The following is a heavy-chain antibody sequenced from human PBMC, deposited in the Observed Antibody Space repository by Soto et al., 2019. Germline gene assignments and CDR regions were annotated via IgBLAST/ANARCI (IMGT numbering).Heavy chain of an antibody. CDR2: IYYSGST. D-gene: IGHD3-16*02. CDR3: ARYGADYDYIWGSYRSPPFGY. V-gene: IGHV4-39*01. J-gene: IGHJ4*02. CDR1: GGSISSSSYY. Sequence: SETLSLTCTVSGGSISSSSYYWGLIRQPPGKGLEWIGSIYYSGSTYYNPSLKSRVTISVDTSKNQFSLKLSSVTAADTAVYYCARYGADYDYIWGSYRSPPFGYWGQGTLVTVSS.